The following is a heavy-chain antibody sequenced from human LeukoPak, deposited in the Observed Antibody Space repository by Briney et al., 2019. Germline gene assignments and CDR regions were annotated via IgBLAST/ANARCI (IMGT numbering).Heavy chain of an antibody. D-gene: IGHD3-22*01. V-gene: IGHV3-48*04. CDR1: GFTFATYG. CDR2: ISSSGSTI. J-gene: IGHJ4*02. Sequence: GGSLRLSCATSGFTFATYGMNWVRQAPGKGPEWVSYISSSGSTIYYADSVKGRFTISRDNAKNSLYLQMNSLRAEDTAVYYCARVEWYYYDSSGYSAWGQGTLVTVSS. CDR3: ARVEWYYYDSSGYSA.